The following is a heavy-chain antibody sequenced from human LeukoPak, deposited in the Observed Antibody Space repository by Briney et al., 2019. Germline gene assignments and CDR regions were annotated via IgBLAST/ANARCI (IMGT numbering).Heavy chain of an antibody. D-gene: IGHD4-23*01. Sequence: ASVKVSCKASGYTFTSYGTSWVRQAPGQGLEWMGWISAHNGNTNYAQNLQGRVTMTTDTSTSTAYMELRSLRSDDTAVYYCARQGYGGHSQGAADYWGQGTLVTVSS. J-gene: IGHJ4*02. CDR1: GYTFTSYG. CDR3: ARQGYGGHSQGAADY. V-gene: IGHV1-18*01. CDR2: ISAHNGNT.